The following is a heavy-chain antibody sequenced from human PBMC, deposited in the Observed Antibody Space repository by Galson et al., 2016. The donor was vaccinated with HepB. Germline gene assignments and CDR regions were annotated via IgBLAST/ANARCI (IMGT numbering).Heavy chain of an antibody. CDR1: GGTFSKSA. CDR2: IIPKFHTP. J-gene: IGHJ4*02. D-gene: IGHD3-10*01. Sequence: VKVSCKVSGGTFSKSAINWVRQAPGQGLEWMGGIIPKFHTPNYAQRFQGRVTITADQSTNTAYMELTSLRSEDTAVYFCARDPRAIDYFDSWGQGTLITVSS. CDR3: ARDPRAIDYFDS. V-gene: IGHV1-69*01.